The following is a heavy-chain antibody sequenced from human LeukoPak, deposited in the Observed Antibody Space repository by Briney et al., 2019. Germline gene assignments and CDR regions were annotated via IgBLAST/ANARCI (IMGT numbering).Heavy chain of an antibody. V-gene: IGHV1-69*13. CDR3: ARLNYYGSGSYQNLYYYYMDV. CDR2: IIPIFGTA. CDR1: GGTFSSYA. D-gene: IGHD3-10*01. Sequence: GASVKVSCKASGGTFSSYAISWVRQAPGQGLEWMGGIIPIFGTANYAQKFQGRVTITADESTSTAYMELSSLRSEDTAVYYCARLNYYGSGSYQNLYYYYMDVWGKGTTVTVSS. J-gene: IGHJ6*03.